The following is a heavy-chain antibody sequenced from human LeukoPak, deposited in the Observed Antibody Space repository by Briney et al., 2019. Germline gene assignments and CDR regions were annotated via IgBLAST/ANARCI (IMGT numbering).Heavy chain of an antibody. D-gene: IGHD5-24*01. V-gene: IGHV3-23*01. CDR2: ISGSGGST. CDR3: ARSRDGYNFGAFDI. J-gene: IGHJ3*02. Sequence: GGSLRLSCAASGFTFSSYAMSWVRQAPGKGLEWVSSISGSGGSTYYADSVKGRFTISRDNSKNSLYLQMNSLRAEDTAVYYCARSRDGYNFGAFDIWGQGTMVTVSS. CDR1: GFTFSSYA.